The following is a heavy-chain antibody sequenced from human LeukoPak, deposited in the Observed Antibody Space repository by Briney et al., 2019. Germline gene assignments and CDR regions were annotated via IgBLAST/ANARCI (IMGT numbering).Heavy chain of an antibody. CDR1: GGSISSSSYY. CDR3: AREGEMATILVFDY. D-gene: IGHD5-24*01. J-gene: IGHJ4*02. CDR2: IYYSGST. V-gene: IGHV4-39*07. Sequence: SETLSLTCTVSGGSISSSSYYWGWIRQPPGKGLEWIGSIYYSGSTYYNPSLKSRVTISVDTSKNQFSLKLSSVTAADTAVYYCAREGEMATILVFDYWGQGTLVTVSS.